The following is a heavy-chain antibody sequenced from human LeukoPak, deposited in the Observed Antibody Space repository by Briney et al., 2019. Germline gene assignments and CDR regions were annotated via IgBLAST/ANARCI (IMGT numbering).Heavy chain of an antibody. Sequence: PGRSLRLSCAASGFTFSSYAMHWVRQAPGKGLERVAVISYDGSNKYYADSVKGRFTISRDNSKNTLYLQMNSLRAEDTAVYYCASLCSSTSCLLFDYWGQGTLVTVSS. CDR2: ISYDGSNK. J-gene: IGHJ4*02. D-gene: IGHD2-2*01. CDR3: ASLCSSTSCLLFDY. V-gene: IGHV3-30-3*01. CDR1: GFTFSSYA.